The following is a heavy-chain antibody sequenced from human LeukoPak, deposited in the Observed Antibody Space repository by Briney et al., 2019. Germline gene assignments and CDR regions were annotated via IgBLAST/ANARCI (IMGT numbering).Heavy chain of an antibody. CDR3: ARQHCSGGSCYSVLDV. Sequence: ASVKVSCKASGYTFTSYDINWVRRATGQGLEWMGWMNPNSGNTGYAQKFQGRVTMTRNTSISTAYMELSSLRSEDTAVYYCARQHCSGGSCYSVLDVWGQGTTVTVSS. CDR2: MNPNSGNT. D-gene: IGHD2-15*01. CDR1: GYTFTSYD. V-gene: IGHV1-8*01. J-gene: IGHJ6*02.